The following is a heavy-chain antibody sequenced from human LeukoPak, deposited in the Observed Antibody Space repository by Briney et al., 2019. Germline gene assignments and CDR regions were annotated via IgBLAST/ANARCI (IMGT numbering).Heavy chain of an antibody. D-gene: IGHD1-26*01. V-gene: IGHV3-74*01. CDR3: ARDRIVGTSFDF. CDR2: INIDGSSI. Sequence: GGSLRLSCAASGFPLSNYWMHWVRQAPGKGVVWVSRINIDGSSISYADSVKGRFTISRDNAKNTVYLQMNSLRVEDTAVYYCARDRIVGTSFDFWGQGILVTVSS. J-gene: IGHJ4*02. CDR1: GFPLSNYW.